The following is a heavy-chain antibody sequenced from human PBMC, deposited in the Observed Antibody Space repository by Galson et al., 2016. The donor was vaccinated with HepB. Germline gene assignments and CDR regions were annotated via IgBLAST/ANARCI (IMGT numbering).Heavy chain of an antibody. CDR3: ARERSTWGSFLAFDT. D-gene: IGHD7-27*01. CDR2: IIPNFGTP. Sequence: SVKVSCKASGGYFSSYAFIWVRQAPGQGLQWVGGIIPNFGTPNYAQNFQGRVTITADKSTRTVYMDLSSLRSDDTAVYYCARERSTWGSFLAFDTWGQGTRVPVSS. CDR1: GGYFSSYA. V-gene: IGHV1-69*06. J-gene: IGHJ3*02.